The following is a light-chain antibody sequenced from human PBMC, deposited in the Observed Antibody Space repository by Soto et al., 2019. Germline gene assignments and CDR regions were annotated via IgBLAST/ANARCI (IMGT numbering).Light chain of an antibody. Sequence: EIVMTQSPATVSLSPGERATLSCRASPGVSNTLAWYQQRPGQAPRLLIYGASIRAPGIPARFSGGGSGTEFTLTITSLQSEDFAVYYCQQYYSTPLTFGGGTKVEIK. CDR3: QQYYSTPLT. CDR2: GAS. V-gene: IGKV3-15*01. CDR1: PGVSNT. J-gene: IGKJ4*01.